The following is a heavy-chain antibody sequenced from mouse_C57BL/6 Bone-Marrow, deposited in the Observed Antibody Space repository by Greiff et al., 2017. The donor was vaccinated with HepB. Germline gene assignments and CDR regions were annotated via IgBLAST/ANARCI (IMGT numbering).Heavy chain of an antibody. J-gene: IGHJ2*01. CDR2: INPYNGDT. V-gene: IGHV1-20*01. Sequence: VQLQQSGPELVKPGDSVKISCKASGYSFTGYFMNWVMQSHGKSLEWIGRINPYNGDTFYNQKFKGKATLTVDKSSSTAHMELRSLASEDSAVYFCARSGGYYWGQGTTLTVSS. D-gene: IGHD3-1*01. CDR3: ARSGGYY. CDR1: GYSFTGYF.